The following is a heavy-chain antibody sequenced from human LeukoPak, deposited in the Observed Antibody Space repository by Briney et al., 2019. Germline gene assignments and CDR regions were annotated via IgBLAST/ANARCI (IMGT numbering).Heavy chain of an antibody. CDR1: GFTFSSYS. Sequence: GGSLRLSCAACGFTFSSYSMNWIRQAPGKGLERVSYISQSSDRIYHADSVKGRFTISRDNAKNSLYLQMNSLRAEDTALYYCVSYSIGFDYWGQGTLVTVSS. V-gene: IGHV3-48*04. J-gene: IGHJ4*02. CDR2: ISQSSDRI. CDR3: VSYSIGFDY. D-gene: IGHD1-26*01.